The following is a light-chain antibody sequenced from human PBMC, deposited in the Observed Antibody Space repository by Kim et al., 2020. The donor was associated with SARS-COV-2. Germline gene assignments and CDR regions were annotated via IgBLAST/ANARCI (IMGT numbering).Light chain of an antibody. CDR3: QAWDSSTVV. CDR1: KLGDKY. V-gene: IGLV3-1*01. Sequence: SYELTQPPSVSVSPGQTASITCSGDKLGDKYACWYQQKPGQSPVLVIYQDSKRPSGIPERFSGSNSGHTATLTISGTQAMDEADYYCQAWDSSTVVFGGGTQLTVL. CDR2: QDS. J-gene: IGLJ2*01.